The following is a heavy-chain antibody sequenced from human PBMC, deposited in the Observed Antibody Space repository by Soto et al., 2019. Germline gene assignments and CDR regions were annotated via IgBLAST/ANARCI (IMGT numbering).Heavy chain of an antibody. CDR1: GYTFTSYG. V-gene: IGHV1-18*04. CDR3: ARELVGATDNFDY. Sequence: ASVKVSCKASGYTFTSYGISWVRQAPVQGLEWMGWISAYNGNTNYAQKLQGRVTMTTDTSTSTAYMALRSLRSDDTAVYYCARELVGATDNFDYWGQGTLVNVSS. CDR2: ISAYNGNT. D-gene: IGHD1-26*01. J-gene: IGHJ4*02.